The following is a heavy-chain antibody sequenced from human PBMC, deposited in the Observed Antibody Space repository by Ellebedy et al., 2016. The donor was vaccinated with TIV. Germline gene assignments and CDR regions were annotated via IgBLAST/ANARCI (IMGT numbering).Heavy chain of an antibody. V-gene: IGHV4-59*05. CDR2: IYYSGST. CDR3: ARIVHYYDSSGLVDY. CDR1: GGSISSYY. Sequence: SETLSLXCTVSGGSISSYYWSWIRQPPGKGLEWIGSIYYSGSTYYNPSLKSRVTISVDTSKNQFSLKLSSVTAADTAVYYCARIVHYYDSSGLVDYWGQGTLVTVSS. D-gene: IGHD3-22*01. J-gene: IGHJ4*02.